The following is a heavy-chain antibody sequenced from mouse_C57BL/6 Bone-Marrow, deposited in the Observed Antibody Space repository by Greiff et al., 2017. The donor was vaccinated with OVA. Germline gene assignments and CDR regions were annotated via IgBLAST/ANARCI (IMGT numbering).Heavy chain of an antibody. Sequence: EVQLQQSGPELVTPAHSVSISCTASGYSFTGYYMHWVKQSPGNILDWLGYLYPYNGVSSYYHQFKGKATVTVDKSSSTAYIEHRSLTSEDSAVYYCARWTGFDNWGQGTTRTVSS. CDR2: LYPYNGVS. CDR3: ARWTGFDN. CDR1: GYSFTGYY. J-gene: IGHJ2*01. V-gene: IGHV1-31*01.